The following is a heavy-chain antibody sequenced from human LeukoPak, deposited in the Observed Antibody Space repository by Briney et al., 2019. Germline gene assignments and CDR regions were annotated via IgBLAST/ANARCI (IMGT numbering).Heavy chain of an antibody. CDR1: GYTFTSYG. D-gene: IGHD1-26*01. V-gene: IGHV1-18*01. Sequence: ASVKVSCKASGYTFTSYGISWVRQAPGQGLEWMGWISAYNGNTSYAQKLQGRVTMTTDTSTSTAYMELRSLRSDDTAVYYCAREGGSYYTRFGRDYYFDYWGQGTLVTVSS. CDR2: ISAYNGNT. CDR3: AREGGSYYTRFGRDYYFDY. J-gene: IGHJ4*02.